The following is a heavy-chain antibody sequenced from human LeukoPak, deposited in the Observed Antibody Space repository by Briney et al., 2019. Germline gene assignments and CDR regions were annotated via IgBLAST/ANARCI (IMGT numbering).Heavy chain of an antibody. CDR2: ISYDGSNK. J-gene: IGHJ4*02. V-gene: IGHV3-30*04. D-gene: IGHD6-19*01. Sequence: GGSLRLSCAASGFTFSSYAMHWVRQAPGKGLEWVAVISYDGSNKYYADSVKGRFTISRDNSKNTLYLQMSSLRAEDTAVYYCARVRSGWYYKLDYWGQGTLVTVSS. CDR3: ARVRSGWYYKLDY. CDR1: GFTFSSYA.